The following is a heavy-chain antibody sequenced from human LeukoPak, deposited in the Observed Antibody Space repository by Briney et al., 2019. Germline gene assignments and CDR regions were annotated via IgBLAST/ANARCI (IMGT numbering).Heavy chain of an antibody. V-gene: IGHV3-15*01. J-gene: IGHJ5*02. CDR1: GFTFRTVW. CDR2: ITSNTHGGTT. CDR3: TTDSYCGGDCYSELDH. D-gene: IGHD2-21*02. Sequence: NPGGSLRLSCAASGFTFRTVWMSWVRQAPGKGLEWVGHITSNTHGGTTDYAAPVKGRFTISRDDSKNTVYLQMNSLETEDTAVYYCTTDSYCGGDCYSELDHWGQGTLATVSS.